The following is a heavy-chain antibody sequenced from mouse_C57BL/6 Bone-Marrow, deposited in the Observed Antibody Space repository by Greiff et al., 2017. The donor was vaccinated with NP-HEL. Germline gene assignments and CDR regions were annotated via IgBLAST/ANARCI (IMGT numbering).Heavy chain of an antibody. CDR3: ARATAQATYFDY. Sequence: EVTLVESGGGLVKPGGSLTLSCAASGFPFSDYGMHWVRQAPEKGLEWVAYLSSGCSTIYYADTVKGRFTISRDNTKNTLFMHMTSLGSEDTSMYYCARATAQATYFDYWGQGTTLTVSS. CDR1: GFPFSDYG. V-gene: IGHV5-17*01. J-gene: IGHJ2*01. CDR2: LSSGCSTI. D-gene: IGHD3-2*02.